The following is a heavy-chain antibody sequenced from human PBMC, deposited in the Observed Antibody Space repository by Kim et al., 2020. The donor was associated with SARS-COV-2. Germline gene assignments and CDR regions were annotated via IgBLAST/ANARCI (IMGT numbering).Heavy chain of an antibody. D-gene: IGHD3-22*01. Sequence: GGSLRLSCTASGFTFGDYAMTWVRQAPGKGLEWVGFIRSKTYGGTTEYAASVKGRFTISRDDSKSIAYLQMNTLKTEDTAVYYCTSANYYYSTSPFWYWGQGTLVNVSS. CDR3: TSANYYYSTSPFWY. CDR1: GFTFGDYA. CDR2: IRSKTYGGTT. V-gene: IGHV3-49*04. J-gene: IGHJ4*02.